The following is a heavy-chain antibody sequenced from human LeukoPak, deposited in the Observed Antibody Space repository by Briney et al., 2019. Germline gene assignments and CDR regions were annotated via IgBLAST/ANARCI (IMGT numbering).Heavy chain of an antibody. J-gene: IGHJ4*02. D-gene: IGHD2-2*01. V-gene: IGHV3-9*01. CDR3: AKDMRSYCSSTSCSPVDY. CDR2: ISWNSGSI. CDR1: GLTFDDYA. Sequence: QAGGSLRLSCAASGLTFDDYAMHWVRQAPGKGLEWVSGISWNSGSIGYADSVKGRFTISRDNAKNSLYLQMNSLRAEDTALYYCAKDMRSYCSSTSCSPVDYWGQGTLVTVSS.